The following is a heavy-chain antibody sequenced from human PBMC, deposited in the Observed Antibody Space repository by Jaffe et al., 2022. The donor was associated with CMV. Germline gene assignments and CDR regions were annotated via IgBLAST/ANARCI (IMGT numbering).Heavy chain of an antibody. CDR2: INHSGST. D-gene: IGHD1-7*01. CDR3: ARNEELREKGNAFDY. J-gene: IGHJ4*02. V-gene: IGHV4-34*01. CDR1: GGSFSGYY. Sequence: QVQLQQWGAGLLKPSETLSLTCAVYGGSFSGYYWSWIRQPPGKGLEWIGEINHSGSTNYNPSLKSRVTISVDTSKNQFSLKLSSVTAADTAVYYCARNEELREKGNAFDYWGQGTLVTVSS.